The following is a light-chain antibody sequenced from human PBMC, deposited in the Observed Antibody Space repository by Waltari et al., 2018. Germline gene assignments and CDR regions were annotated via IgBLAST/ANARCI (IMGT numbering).Light chain of an antibody. J-gene: IGKJ2*01. Sequence: EVVLTQSPGTLSLSPGDRATLSCRASQSVSRSRIAWYLHRPGPAPRLLIYGASGRATGIPDRFSGSGSGTDFSLTISRVEPEDFAVYYCQQFGSSVMYTFGQGTKLEIK. CDR2: GAS. CDR1: QSVSRSR. V-gene: IGKV3-20*01. CDR3: QQFGSSVMYT.